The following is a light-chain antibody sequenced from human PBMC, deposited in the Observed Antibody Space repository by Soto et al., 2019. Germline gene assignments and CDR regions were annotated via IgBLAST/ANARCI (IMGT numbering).Light chain of an antibody. CDR3: QHTFITIG. CDR1: QNISIY. CDR2: RAS. V-gene: IGKV1-39*01. J-gene: IGKJ4*01. Sequence: DIQMTQYPPSLSASAGDKVTISCRASQNISIYLNWFQQKAGRAPDLLIYRASSLHSGVPSRFSGSGSATDFTLTINGLQPEDFATYYCQHTFITIGFGGGTKVEI.